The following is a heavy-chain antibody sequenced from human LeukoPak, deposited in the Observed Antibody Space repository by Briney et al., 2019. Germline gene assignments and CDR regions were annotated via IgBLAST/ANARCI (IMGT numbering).Heavy chain of an antibody. CDR3: ARGDHLGDRYDFWSGYPPDYYYYYMDV. CDR1: GYTFTGYY. Sequence: GASVKVSCKASGYTFTGYYMHWVRQAPGQGLEWMGWINPNSGGTNYAQKFQGRVTITTDESTSTAYMELSSLRSEDTAVYYCARGDHLGDRYDFWSGYPPDYYYYYMDVWGKGTTVTVSS. CDR2: INPNSGGT. J-gene: IGHJ6*03. D-gene: IGHD3-3*01. V-gene: IGHV1-2*02.